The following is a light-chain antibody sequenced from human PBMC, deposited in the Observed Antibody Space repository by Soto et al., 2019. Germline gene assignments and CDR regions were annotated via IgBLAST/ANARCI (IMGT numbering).Light chain of an antibody. Sequence: QSALTQPPSASGSPGQSVTISCTGTSSDVGGYDYVSWYQQHPGEVPKLIIYSVTERPTGVRVHFSGSKCGTTASLTVSGIKDEYEADYYCSLYGGENNLRFGGGTKVTL. V-gene: IGLV2-8*01. CDR1: SSDVGGYDY. J-gene: IGLJ3*02. CDR3: SLYGGENNLR. CDR2: SVT.